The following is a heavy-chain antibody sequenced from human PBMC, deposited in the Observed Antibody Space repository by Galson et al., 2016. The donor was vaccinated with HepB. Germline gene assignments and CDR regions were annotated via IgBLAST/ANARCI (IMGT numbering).Heavy chain of an antibody. CDR2: DSMDGRRK. J-gene: IGHJ4*02. CDR1: GFLFRGYG. Sequence: SLRLSCAGSGFLFRGYGMHGVRQAPGKGLEWVAADSMDGRRKFYSASVRCRFTISRDNSNNMVFLQMDSLRAEDTAVYYCASDEPIFDYWGQGTPVTVSS. D-gene: IGHD1-14*01. V-gene: IGHV3-30*03. CDR3: ASDEPIFDY.